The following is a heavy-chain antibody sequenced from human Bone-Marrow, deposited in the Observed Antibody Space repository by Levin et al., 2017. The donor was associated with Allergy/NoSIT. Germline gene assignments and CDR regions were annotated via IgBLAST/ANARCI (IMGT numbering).Heavy chain of an antibody. D-gene: IGHD2-15*01. CDR2: INPNNGGT. CDR1: GNTLRSFD. CDR3: TYCSAGVCYGRYNY. V-gene: IGHV1-2*02. Sequence: ASVKVSCKLSGNTLRSFDINWVRQAPGQGLEWMGWINPNNGGTKYAQNFQGRVTLTRDTSISTAYMELSSLTSDDTAIYYCTYCSAGVCYGRYNYWGQGTLVTVS. J-gene: IGHJ4*02.